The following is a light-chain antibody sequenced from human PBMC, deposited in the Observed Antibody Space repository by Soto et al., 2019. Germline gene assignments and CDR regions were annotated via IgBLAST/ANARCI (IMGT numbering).Light chain of an antibody. CDR1: QGINTF. J-gene: IGKJ4*01. V-gene: IGKV1-9*01. CDR3: QQLESYPST. Sequence: IQLTQSPSSLSASVGDRVTITCRASQGINTFLAWYQQKPGKDPKLLIYAASTLQSGVPSRFSGSGSGTDFTLTISSLQPEDFATYYCQQLESYPSTFGGGTKVAIK. CDR2: AAS.